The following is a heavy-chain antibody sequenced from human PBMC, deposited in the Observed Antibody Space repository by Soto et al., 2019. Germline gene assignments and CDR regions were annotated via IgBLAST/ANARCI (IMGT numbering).Heavy chain of an antibody. CDR1: GYSFTSYW. D-gene: IGHD2-2*02. J-gene: IGHJ4*02. Sequence: LGESLKISCKGSGYSFTSYWIGWVRQMPGKGLEWMGIIYLGDSDTRYSPSFQGQVTISADKSISTAYLQWSSLKASDTAMYYCARQTYCSSTSCYTVDSWVQGTLVTVSS. V-gene: IGHV5-51*01. CDR2: IYLGDSDT. CDR3: ARQTYCSSTSCYTVDS.